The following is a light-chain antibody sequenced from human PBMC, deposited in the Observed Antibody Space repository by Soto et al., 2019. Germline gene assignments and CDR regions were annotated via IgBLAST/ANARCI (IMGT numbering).Light chain of an antibody. J-gene: IGKJ2*01. Sequence: DIQLTQSPSSLSASVGDTVTITCRAGQTVNNYLNWYQHKPGEVPKLLIYAASSLQSGVPSRFSATASGTDFTLTIINLPSEGFGSYYCQQSYTSLQTFGQGTKVDIK. V-gene: IGKV1-39*01. CDR2: AAS. CDR1: QTVNNY. CDR3: QQSYTSLQT.